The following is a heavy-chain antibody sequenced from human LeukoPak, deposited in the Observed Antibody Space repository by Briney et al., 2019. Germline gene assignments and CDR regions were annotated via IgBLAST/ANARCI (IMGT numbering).Heavy chain of an antibody. V-gene: IGHV4-38-2*01. CDR1: GYSIRGGYY. CDR2: IFHSGIS. D-gene: IGHD3-22*01. Sequence: SETLSLTXAVSGYSIRGGYYWGWIRQPPGKGLECIGNIFHSGISHYNPSLSSRLTMSVDTSKNQFSLNLRSVTAADTAVYYCVRTTYYYDASGHLGFDHWGQGTLVTVSS. CDR3: VRTTYYYDASGHLGFDH. J-gene: IGHJ4*02.